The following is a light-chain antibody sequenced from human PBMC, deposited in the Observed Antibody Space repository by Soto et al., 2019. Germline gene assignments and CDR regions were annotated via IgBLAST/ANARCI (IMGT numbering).Light chain of an antibody. CDR2: DAS. Sequence: PGETATLSCRASESVSSRYLAWYQQKPGEAPRLLMYDASIGATGIPDRISGSWYGTDFNLTISRLETEDIAVYSCQQYGSSPPTFGQGTRLEIK. CDR1: ESVSSRY. CDR3: QQYGSSPPT. J-gene: IGKJ5*01. V-gene: IGKV3-20*01.